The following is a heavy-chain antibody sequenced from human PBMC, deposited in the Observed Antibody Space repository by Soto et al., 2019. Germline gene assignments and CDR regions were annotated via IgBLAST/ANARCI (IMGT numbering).Heavy chain of an antibody. J-gene: IGHJ4*01. CDR2: VKSKNDGGTT. V-gene: IGHV3-15*07. CDR1: GFTFSNAS. CDR3: TTDSYITSIIVRFDY. Sequence: GGSLILSCAASGFTFSNASINWVRQSPGTGLEWVGRVKSKNDGGTTDFAAPVKGRFAISRDDSKNMVYLEMNSLQTEDTAIYYCTTDSYITSIIVRFDYWGHGTLVTVSS. D-gene: IGHD3-22*01.